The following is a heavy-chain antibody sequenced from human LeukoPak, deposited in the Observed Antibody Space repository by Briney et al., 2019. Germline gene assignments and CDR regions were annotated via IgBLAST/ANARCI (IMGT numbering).Heavy chain of an antibody. D-gene: IGHD4-17*01. CDR3: ARATVTTLKQRSTYFFGNNFDY. J-gene: IGHJ4*02. CDR1: GGSISSSSYY. V-gene: IGHV4-39*07. CDR2: IYYSGST. Sequence: SETLSLTCTVSGGSISSSSYYWGWIRQPPGKGLEWIGSIYYSGSTYYNPSLKSRVTISVDTSKNQFSLKLSSVTAADTAVYYCARATVTTLKQRSTYFFGNNFDYWGQGTLVTVSS.